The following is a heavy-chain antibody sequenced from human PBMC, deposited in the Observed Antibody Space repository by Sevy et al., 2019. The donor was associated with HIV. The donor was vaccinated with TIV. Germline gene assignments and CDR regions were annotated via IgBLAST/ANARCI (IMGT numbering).Heavy chain of an antibody. D-gene: IGHD6-19*01. V-gene: IGHV3-23*01. J-gene: IGHJ4*02. CDR3: AKVAAVARGYFDY. CDR2: ISGSGGGT. CDR1: GFTFSSFA. Sequence: GGSLRLSFEASGFTFSSFAMSWVRQAPGKGLEWVSAISGSGGGTDYADSVKGRFTVSRGNSKNTLYLQLNSLRAEDTAVYYCAKVAAVARGYFDYWGQGTLVTVSS.